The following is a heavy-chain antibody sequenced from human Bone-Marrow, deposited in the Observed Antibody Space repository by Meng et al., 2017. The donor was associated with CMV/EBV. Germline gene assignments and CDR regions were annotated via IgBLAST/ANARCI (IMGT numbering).Heavy chain of an antibody. CDR2: ISAGGDNM. CDR1: GFTFSDYY. J-gene: IGHJ6*02. V-gene: IGHV3-11*04. CDR3: ARDTFADFYGSGSYYDRTILYYYYYGMDV. Sequence: GESLKISCAASGFTFSDYYMSWIRQAPGKGLEWISYISAGGDNMYYVDSVKGRFTISRDNAKNSLYLQMNSLRAEDTAVYYCARDTFADFYGSGSYYDRTILYYYYYGMDVWGQGTTVTVSS. D-gene: IGHD3-10*01.